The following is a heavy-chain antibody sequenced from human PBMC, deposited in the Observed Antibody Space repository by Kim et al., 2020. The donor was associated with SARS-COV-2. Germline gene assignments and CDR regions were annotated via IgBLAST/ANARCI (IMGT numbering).Heavy chain of an antibody. CDR2: ISGSGGST. Sequence: GGSLRLSCAASGFTFSSYAMSWVRQAPGKWLEWVSAISGSGGSTYYADSVKGRFTISRDNSKNTLYLQMNSLRAEDTAVYYCAKGLLWFGEPNGAFWGQGTLVTVSS. J-gene: IGHJ4*02. CDR3: AKGLLWFGEPNGAF. D-gene: IGHD3-10*01. V-gene: IGHV3-23*01. CDR1: GFTFSSYA.